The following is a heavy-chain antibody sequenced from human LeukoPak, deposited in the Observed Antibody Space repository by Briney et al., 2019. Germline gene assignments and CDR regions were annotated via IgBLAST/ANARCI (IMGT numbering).Heavy chain of an antibody. CDR1: GGTFSSYA. D-gene: IGHD2-2*01. V-gene: IGHV1-69*13. CDR3: ARRGCSSTSCYVRNWFDP. CDR2: IIPIFDTA. Sequence: ASVKVSCKASGGTFSSYAISWVRQAPGQGLEWMGGIIPIFDTANYAQKFQGRVTITADESTSTTYMELSRLRSEDTAVYYCARRGCSSTSCYVRNWFDPWGQGTLVTVSS. J-gene: IGHJ5*02.